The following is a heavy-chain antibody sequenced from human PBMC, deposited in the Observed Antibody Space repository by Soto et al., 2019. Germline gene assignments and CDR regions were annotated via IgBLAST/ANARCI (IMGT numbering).Heavy chain of an antibody. D-gene: IGHD3-22*01. V-gene: IGHV4-59*01. CDR2: ISSSGNT. CDR1: DGSISNFY. Sequence: SETLSLTCTVSDGSISNFYWSWIRQPPGKGLEWIVYISSSGNTNYNPSLKSRVSISVDTSKNQFSLNLTSVTAADTGVYYCARAPMVLTRSYFDSWGQGTPVTVSS. J-gene: IGHJ4*02. CDR3: ARAPMVLTRSYFDS.